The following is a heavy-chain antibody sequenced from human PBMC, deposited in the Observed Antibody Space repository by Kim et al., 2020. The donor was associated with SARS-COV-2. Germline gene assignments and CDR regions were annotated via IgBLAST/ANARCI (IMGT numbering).Heavy chain of an antibody. CDR3: AKYYYDSSALDAFDI. CDR2: ISGSGGST. D-gene: IGHD3-22*01. CDR1: GFTFSSYA. Sequence: GWSLRLSCAASGFTFSSYAMSWVRQAPGKGLEWVSAISGSGGSTYYADSVKGRFTISRDNSKNTLYLQMNSLRAEDTAVYYCAKYYYDSSALDAFDIWGQGTMVTVSS. V-gene: IGHV3-23*01. J-gene: IGHJ3*02.